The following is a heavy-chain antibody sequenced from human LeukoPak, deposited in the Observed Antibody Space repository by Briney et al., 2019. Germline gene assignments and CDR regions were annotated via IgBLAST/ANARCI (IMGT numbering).Heavy chain of an antibody. J-gene: IGHJ4*02. CDR1: GGTFSSCA. D-gene: IGHD3-16*01. Sequence: ASVKVSCKASGGTFSSCAISWVRQAPGQGLEWMGRIIPILGIANYAQKFQGRVTITADKSTSTAYMELSSLRSEDTAVYYCARDGHMGDFDYRGQGTLVTVSS. V-gene: IGHV1-69*04. CDR3: ARDGHMGDFDY. CDR2: IIPILGIA.